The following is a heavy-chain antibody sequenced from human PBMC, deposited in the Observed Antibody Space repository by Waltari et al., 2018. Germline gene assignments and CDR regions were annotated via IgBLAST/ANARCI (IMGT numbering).Heavy chain of an antibody. J-gene: IGHJ6*02. V-gene: IGHV5-51*03. CDR1: GYSFTSYW. CDR3: ARLLYIEPSYYYGMDV. D-gene: IGHD5-12*01. CDR2: IDPGDSDT. Sequence: EVQLVQSGAEVKKPGESLKISCKGSGYSFTSYWIGWVRQMPGKGLEWMGIIDPGDSDTRYSPSFQGQVTTSADKSISTAYLQWSSLKASDTAMYYCARLLYIEPSYYYGMDVWGQGTTVTVSS.